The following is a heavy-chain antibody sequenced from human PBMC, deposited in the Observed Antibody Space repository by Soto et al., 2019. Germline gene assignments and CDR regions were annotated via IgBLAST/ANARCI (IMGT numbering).Heavy chain of an antibody. CDR2: IWYDGSSK. Sequence: GGSLRLSCAASGFTFSSYGMHWVRQAPGKGLEWVAVIWYDGSSKYYADSVKGRFTISRDNSKNTLYLQMNSLRAEDTAVYYCARGFDSSGYYSYYYYYGMDVWGQGTTVTVSS. D-gene: IGHD3-22*01. J-gene: IGHJ6*02. CDR3: ARGFDSSGYYSYYYYYGMDV. V-gene: IGHV3-33*01. CDR1: GFTFSSYG.